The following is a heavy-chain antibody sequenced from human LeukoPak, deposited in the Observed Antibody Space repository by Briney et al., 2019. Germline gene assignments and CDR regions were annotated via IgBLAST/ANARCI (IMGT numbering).Heavy chain of an antibody. CDR1: GGSFSGYY. V-gene: IGHV4-34*01. Sequence: SETLSLTCAVYGGSFSGYYWSWIRQPPGKGLEWIGEINHSGSTNYNPSLKSRVTISVDTSKNQSSLKLSSVTAADTAVYYCARGSPKYYDFWSGSTIYYFDYWGQGTLVTVSS. CDR2: INHSGST. D-gene: IGHD3-3*01. CDR3: ARGSPKYYDFWSGSTIYYFDY. J-gene: IGHJ4*02.